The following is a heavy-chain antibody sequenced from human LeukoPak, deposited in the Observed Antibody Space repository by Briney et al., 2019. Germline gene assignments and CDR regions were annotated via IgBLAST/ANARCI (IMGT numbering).Heavy chain of an antibody. V-gene: IGHV3-21*01. D-gene: IGHD2-15*01. CDR1: GFTFSSYS. CDR2: VSSTSSFI. J-gene: IGHJ2*01. CDR3: ARDYFSRAALLGYFDL. Sequence: GGSLRLSCAASGFTFSSYSINWVRQAPGKGLEWVSRVSSTSSFIYYADSVKGRFTRDNAKNSLYLQMNSLRAEDTAVYYCARDYFSRAALLGYFDLWGRGTLVTVSS.